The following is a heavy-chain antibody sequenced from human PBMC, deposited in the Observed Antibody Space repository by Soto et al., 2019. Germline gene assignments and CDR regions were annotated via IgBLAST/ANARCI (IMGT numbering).Heavy chain of an antibody. D-gene: IGHD6-13*01. J-gene: IGHJ5*02. CDR1: GGTFSSYA. CDR3: ARDQGAEAGLSPHWFDP. V-gene: IGHV1-69*06. Sequence: QVQLVQSGAEVKKPGSSVKVSCKASGGTFSSYAISWVRQAPGQGLEWMGVIIPIFGTANYAQKFQGRVTITEDKSTCTAYMELRSLRSEDTAVYYCARDQGAEAGLSPHWFDPWGQGTLVTVSS. CDR2: IIPIFGTA.